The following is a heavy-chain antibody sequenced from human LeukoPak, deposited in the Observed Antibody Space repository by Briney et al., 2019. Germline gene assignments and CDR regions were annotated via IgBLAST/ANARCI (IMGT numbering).Heavy chain of an antibody. J-gene: IGHJ3*01. CDR2: ISAYNGNT. CDR3: ARGVPEAFVVPAFDF. V-gene: IGHV1-18*01. Sequence: PGASVKVSCKASGYTFTSYVISWVRQAPGQGLEWMGWISAYNGNTNYAQKLQGRVTMTTETSTSTAYMDLRSLRSDDTAVYYCARGVPEAFVVPAFDFWGQGTMVTVSS. D-gene: IGHD2-2*01. CDR1: GYTFTSYV.